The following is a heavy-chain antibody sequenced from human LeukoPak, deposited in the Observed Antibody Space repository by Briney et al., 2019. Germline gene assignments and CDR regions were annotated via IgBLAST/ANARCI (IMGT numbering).Heavy chain of an antibody. D-gene: IGHD1-1*01. CDR1: GGSFSGYY. V-gene: IGHV4-34*01. J-gene: IGHJ4*02. CDR2: INHSGST. CDR3: ARGDNWKRQIGY. Sequence: PSETLSLTCAVYGGSFSGYYWSWIRQPPGKGLEWIGEINHSGSTNYDPSLKSRVTILVDTSKNQFSLKLSSVTAADTAVYYCARGDNWKRQIGYWGQGTLVTVSS.